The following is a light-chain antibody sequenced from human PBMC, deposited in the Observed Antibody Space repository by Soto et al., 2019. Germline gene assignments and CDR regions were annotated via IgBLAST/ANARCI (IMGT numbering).Light chain of an antibody. V-gene: IGKV3-20*01. CDR2: DAS. Sequence: EIVLTQYPGPLSLSPGERSTLSCMASQSISSNYLAWYQQKPGQAPRLLIYDASSRATGTPDRFSGSGSGTDFTLTISRLEPEDSAVYYCQQQYDRSRTFGQGSKVDI. J-gene: IGKJ1*01. CDR3: QQQYDRSRT. CDR1: QSISSNY.